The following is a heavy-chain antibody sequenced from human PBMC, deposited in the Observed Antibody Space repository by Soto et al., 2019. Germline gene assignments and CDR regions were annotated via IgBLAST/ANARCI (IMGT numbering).Heavy chain of an antibody. CDR3: ATRSPAFDY. J-gene: IGHJ4*02. CDR1: GYTFTSYG. V-gene: IGHV1-18*01. CDR2: ITTDKGKT. Sequence: QVQLVQSGPEVKKPGASVKVSCKTSGYTFTSYGISWVRQAPGQGLEWMGWITTDKGKTTYAQKFQGRNTMTTDTSTSTAYMELRSLTSDDTAVYYCATRSPAFDYWGQGTLVTVSS.